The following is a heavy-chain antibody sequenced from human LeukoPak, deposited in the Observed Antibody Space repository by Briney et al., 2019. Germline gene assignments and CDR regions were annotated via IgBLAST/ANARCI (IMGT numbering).Heavy chain of an antibody. CDR3: ARSEGYYDSSGYYLNWFDP. CDR1: GYTFTSYY. V-gene: IGHV1-46*01. D-gene: IGHD3-22*01. J-gene: IGHJ5*02. CDR2: INPSGGST. Sequence: ASVTVSCTASGYTFTSYYMHWVRQAPGQGLEWMGIINPSGGSTSYAQKFQDRVTMTRDTSTSTVYMELSSLRSEDTAVHYCARSEGYYDSSGYYLNWFDPWGQGTLVTVSS.